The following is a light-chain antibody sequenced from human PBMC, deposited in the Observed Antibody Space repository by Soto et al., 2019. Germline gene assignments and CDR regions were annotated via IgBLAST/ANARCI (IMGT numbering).Light chain of an antibody. CDR3: QQRSNWPPLT. J-gene: IGKJ4*01. V-gene: IGKV3-11*01. Sequence: EIVLTQSPATLSLSPGERATLSCRASQSVSSYLAWYQQKPGQAPRLLIYDASISATGSSASFSGSGSGTVSTPSVSSLEPEDFAVYYCQQRSNWPPLTYGGGTKLEIK. CDR1: QSVSSY. CDR2: DAS.